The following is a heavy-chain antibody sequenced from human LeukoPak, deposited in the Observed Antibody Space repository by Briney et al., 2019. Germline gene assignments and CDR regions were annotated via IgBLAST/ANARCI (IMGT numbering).Heavy chain of an antibody. Sequence: GGSLGLSCAASGFTFSSYAMSWVRQAPGKGLEWVSAISGSGGSTYYADSVKGRFTISRDNSKNTLYLQMNSLRAEDTAVYYCAKDGVWFGEFPFDYWGQGTLVTVSS. CDR3: AKDGVWFGEFPFDY. V-gene: IGHV3-23*01. D-gene: IGHD3-10*01. J-gene: IGHJ4*02. CDR2: ISGSGGST. CDR1: GFTFSSYA.